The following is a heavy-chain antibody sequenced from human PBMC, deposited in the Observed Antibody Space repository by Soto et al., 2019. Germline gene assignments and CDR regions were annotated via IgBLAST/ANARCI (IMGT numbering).Heavy chain of an antibody. J-gene: IGHJ4*02. V-gene: IGHV4-59*01. CDR3: ARGWTVGITTIDY. CDR2: IYYSAST. Sequence: PSETLSLTCTVSGVSISSYYWSWIRQPPGKGLEWIGYIYYSASTNYNPSLKSRVTISVDTSKNQFSLKLSSVTAADTAVYYCARGWTVGITTIDYWGQGTLVTVS. CDR1: GVSISSYY. D-gene: IGHD3-22*01.